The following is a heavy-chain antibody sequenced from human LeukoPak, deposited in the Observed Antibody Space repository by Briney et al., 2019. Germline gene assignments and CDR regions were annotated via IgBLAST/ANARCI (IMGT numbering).Heavy chain of an antibody. J-gene: IGHJ4*02. CDR3: VKDHQWPQTPSKSDY. CDR1: GFTFSSYA. D-gene: IGHD6-19*01. CDR2: ISGSGGST. Sequence: GGSLRLSCAASGFTFSSYAMSWVRQAPGKGLEWVSAISGSGGSTYYADSVKGRFTISRDNSKNTLYLQMNSLRAEDTAVYYCVKDHQWPQTPSKSDYWGQGTLVTVSS. V-gene: IGHV3-23*01.